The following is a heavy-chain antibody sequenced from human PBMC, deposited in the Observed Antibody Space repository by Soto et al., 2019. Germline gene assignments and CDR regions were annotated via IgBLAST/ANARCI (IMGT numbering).Heavy chain of an antibody. Sequence: EVQLLESGGGLVQPGGSLRLSCAASGFTFSSYAMSWVRQAPGKGLEWVSAISGSGGSTYYADSVKGRFTISRDNSKNTLYLQMNSLRAEDTAVYYCAKDNRGLRWFGELSWTFDYWGQGTLVTVSS. CDR1: GFTFSSYA. D-gene: IGHD3-10*01. J-gene: IGHJ4*02. CDR3: AKDNRGLRWFGELSWTFDY. CDR2: ISGSGGST. V-gene: IGHV3-23*01.